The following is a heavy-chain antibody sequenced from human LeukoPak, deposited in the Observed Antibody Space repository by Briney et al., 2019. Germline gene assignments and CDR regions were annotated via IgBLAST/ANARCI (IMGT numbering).Heavy chain of an antibody. D-gene: IGHD1-26*01. CDR3: ARTPVGARWQARFCFDY. V-gene: IGHV1-18*01. CDR2: ISAYNGNT. J-gene: IGHJ4*02. Sequence: ASVKVSCKASGYTFTSYAMHWVRQAPGQRLEWMGWISAYNGNTNYAQKLQGRVTMTTDTSTSTAYMELRSLRSDDTAVYYCARTPVGARWQARFCFDYWGQGTLVTVSS. CDR1: GYTFTSYA.